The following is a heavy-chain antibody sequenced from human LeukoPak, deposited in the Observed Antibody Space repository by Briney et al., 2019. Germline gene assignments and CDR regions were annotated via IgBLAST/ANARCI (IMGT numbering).Heavy chain of an antibody. CDR1: QFTFSNYA. V-gene: IGHV3-30*04. CDR3: VRNRNLKMTSTGILGN. Sequence: PGGSLRLSCAASQFTFSNYAFHWVRQAPGKGLEWVALMTYDGGKKDYADSVKGRFTISRDNSRDTLYLQMNSLTVDDTAVYYCVRNRNLKMTSTGILGNWGLGTLVIVSS. CDR2: MTYDGGKK. J-gene: IGHJ4*02. D-gene: IGHD3-3*02.